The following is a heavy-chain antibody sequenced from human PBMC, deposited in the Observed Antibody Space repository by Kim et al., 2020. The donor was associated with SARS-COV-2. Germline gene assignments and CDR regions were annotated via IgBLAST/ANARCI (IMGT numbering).Heavy chain of an antibody. V-gene: IGHV3-74*01. Sequence: GGSLRLSCVASGFTFRDSWRHWVRQAPGKGLVWVSRIFPGGNDATYADSVKGRFTISRDNAKSTLHLQMNSLKVEDTAVYYCVNGGRAAASIVNWFQSWGQGTLVTVSS. CDR3: VNGGRAAASIVNWFQS. CDR2: IFPGGNDA. D-gene: IGHD6-13*01. J-gene: IGHJ5*01. CDR1: GFTFRDSW.